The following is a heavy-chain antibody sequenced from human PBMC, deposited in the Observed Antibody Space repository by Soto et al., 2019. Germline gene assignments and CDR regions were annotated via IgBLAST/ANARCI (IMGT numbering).Heavy chain of an antibody. CDR2: INTHNGNT. CDR1: GYTFTTYG. V-gene: IGHV1-18*01. J-gene: IGHJ6*02. CDR3: TREGSAPYYYYAMDA. D-gene: IGHD3-10*01. Sequence: ASVKVSCKASGYTFTTYGISWVRQAPGEGLEWLGWINTHNGNTNYAQNLQGRVFMTADTSTNTAYMELRSLRSDDTAIYYCTREGSAPYYYYAMDAWGQGTTVTSP.